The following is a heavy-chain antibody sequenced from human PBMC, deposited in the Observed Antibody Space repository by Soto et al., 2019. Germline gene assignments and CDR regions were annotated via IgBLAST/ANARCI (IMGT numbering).Heavy chain of an antibody. D-gene: IGHD6-19*01. V-gene: IGHV3-33*01. Sequence: GGSLRLSCAASGFTFSSYGMHWVRQAPGKGLEWVAVIWYDGSNKYYADSVKGRFTISRDNSKNTLYLQMNSLRAEDTAVYYCARDRFSSGWEYYFDYWGQGTLVTVSS. CDR1: GFTFSSYG. CDR2: IWYDGSNK. J-gene: IGHJ4*02. CDR3: ARDRFSSGWEYYFDY.